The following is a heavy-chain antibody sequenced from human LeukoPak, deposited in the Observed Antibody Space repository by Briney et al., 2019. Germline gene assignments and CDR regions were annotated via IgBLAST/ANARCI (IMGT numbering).Heavy chain of an antibody. D-gene: IGHD5-24*01. CDR3: ARGPYGYDAFDI. CDR1: GGSISSYY. Sequence: PSETLSLTCTVSGGSISSYYWSWIRQPPGKGLEWIGYIYYSGSTNYNPPLKSRVTISVDTSKNQFSLKLSSVTAADTAVYYCARGPYGYDAFDIWGQGTMVTVSS. V-gene: IGHV4-59*12. CDR2: IYYSGST. J-gene: IGHJ3*02.